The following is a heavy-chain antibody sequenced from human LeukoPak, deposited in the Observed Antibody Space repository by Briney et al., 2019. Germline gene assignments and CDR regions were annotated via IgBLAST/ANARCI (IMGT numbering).Heavy chain of an antibody. CDR1: GYSISSGYY. CDR2: IYHSGST. CDR3: ARGMDV. J-gene: IGHJ6*04. V-gene: IGHV4-38-2*01. Sequence: KPSETLSLSCAVSGYSISSGYYWGWIRQPPGKGLEGIGSIYHSGSTYYNPSLKSRVTISVDTSKNQFSLKLSSVTAADTAVYYCARGMDVWGKGTTVTVSS.